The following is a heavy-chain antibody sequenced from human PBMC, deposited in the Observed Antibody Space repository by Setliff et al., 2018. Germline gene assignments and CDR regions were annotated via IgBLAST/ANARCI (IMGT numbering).Heavy chain of an antibody. D-gene: IGHD3-22*01. V-gene: IGHV3-48*03. Sequence: GGSLRLSCAASGFFFRSYEMNWVRQTPGKGLEWVSYINSGGTKIYYADSVEGRFTISRDNGENSLFLQMNSVRGEDTAIYYCARSINGYQQRYDIWGQGALVTVSS. J-gene: IGHJ4*02. CDR1: GFFFRSYE. CDR3: ARSINGYQQRYDI. CDR2: INSGGTKI.